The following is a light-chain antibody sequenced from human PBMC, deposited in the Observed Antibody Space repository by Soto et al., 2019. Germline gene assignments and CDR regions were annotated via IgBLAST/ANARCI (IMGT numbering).Light chain of an antibody. CDR3: QQYNSYPWT. V-gene: IGKV1-5*01. Sequence: DIQVTQSPPTLSASVGDRVTITCRASQTISTWMAWYQQKPGKAPKLLVYDASTLQSGVASRFSGSGSGTEFTLTISSLLPDDSATYYCQQYNSYPWTFGQGTKVDIK. CDR1: QTISTW. CDR2: DAS. J-gene: IGKJ1*01.